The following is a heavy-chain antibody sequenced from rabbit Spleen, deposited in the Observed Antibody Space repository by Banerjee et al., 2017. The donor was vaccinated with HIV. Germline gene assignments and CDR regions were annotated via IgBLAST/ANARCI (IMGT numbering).Heavy chain of an antibody. CDR3: ARDAGLTNQISDQTNL. D-gene: IGHD4-1*01. V-gene: IGHV1S45*01. CDR1: GFSFSSGYY. CDR2: IGGGSSGST. Sequence: QEQLVESGGGLVQPEGSLTLTCTASGFSFSSGYYMCWVRQAPGKGPEWIACIGGGSSGSTYYASWAKGRFTISKTSSTTVDLQMTSLTAADTATYFCARDAGLTNQISDQTNLWGPGTLVTV. J-gene: IGHJ4*01.